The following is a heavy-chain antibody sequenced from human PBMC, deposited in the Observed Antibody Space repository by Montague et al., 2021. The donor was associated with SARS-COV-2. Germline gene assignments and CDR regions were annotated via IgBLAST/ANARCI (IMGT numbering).Heavy chain of an antibody. CDR3: ARQGRISMVRLNWFDP. CDR2: IYYSGST. V-gene: IGHV4-39*01. J-gene: IGHJ5*02. CDR1: GGSISSSSNY. Sequence: SETLSLTCTASGGSISSSSNYWGWIRQPPGKGLERIGNIYYSGSTYYNPSLKSRVTISVDTSKNQFSLKLSSVTAADTAVYYCARQGRISMVRLNWFDPWGQGTLVTVSS. D-gene: IGHD3-10*01.